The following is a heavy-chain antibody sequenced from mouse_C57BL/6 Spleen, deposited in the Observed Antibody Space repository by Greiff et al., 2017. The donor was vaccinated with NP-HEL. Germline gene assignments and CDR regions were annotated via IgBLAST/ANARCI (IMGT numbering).Heavy chain of an antibody. Sequence: VQLQQSVAELVRPGASVKLSCTASGFNFKNTYMHWVKQRPEQGLEWIGRIDPANGNTKYAPKFQGKATITADTSSNTAYLQLSSLTSEDTAIYYCARGPSDYWGQGTTLTVSS. V-gene: IGHV14-3*01. CDR1: GFNFKNTY. CDR3: ARGPSDY. J-gene: IGHJ2*01. CDR2: IDPANGNT.